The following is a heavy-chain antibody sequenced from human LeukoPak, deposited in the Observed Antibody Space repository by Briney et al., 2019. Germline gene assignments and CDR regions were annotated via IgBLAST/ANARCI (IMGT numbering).Heavy chain of an antibody. CDR3: AKDYSDSRVADVFLEY. Sequence: VGSLRLSCAASGLTFSDYAMSWFRQAPGKGLEWVSGITSGFTPLYADSVKGRFTISRDNSKNTFHLQLNSLRAEDTAVYYCAKDYSDSRVADVFLEYWGQGTLVIVSS. CDR2: ITSGFTP. J-gene: IGHJ4*02. V-gene: IGHV3-23*01. D-gene: IGHD2-15*01. CDR1: GLTFSDYA.